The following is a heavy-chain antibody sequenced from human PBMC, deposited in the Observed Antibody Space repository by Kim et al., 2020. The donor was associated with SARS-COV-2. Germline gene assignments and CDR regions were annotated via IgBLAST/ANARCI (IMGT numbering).Heavy chain of an antibody. D-gene: IGHD4-17*01. CDR2: ISYDGSNK. Sequence: GGSLRLSCAASGFTFSSYGMHWVRQAPGKGLEWVAVISYDGSNKYYADSVKGRFTISRDNSKNTLYLQMNSLRAEDTAVYYCAKAPWGDYDGQTPGWFDPWGQGTLVTVSS. CDR1: GFTFSSYG. CDR3: AKAPWGDYDGQTPGWFDP. V-gene: IGHV3-30*18. J-gene: IGHJ5*02.